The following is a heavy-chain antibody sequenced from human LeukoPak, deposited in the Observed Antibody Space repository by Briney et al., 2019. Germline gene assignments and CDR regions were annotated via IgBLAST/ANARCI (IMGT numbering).Heavy chain of an antibody. J-gene: IGHJ6*02. V-gene: IGHV3-7*03. D-gene: IGHD3-10*01. CDR1: GFTFSTYW. CDR2: IKPDGSEK. Sequence: PGGSLRLSCAASGFTFSTYWMGWVRQAPGKGLEWVAKIKPDGSEKDHVDSVKGRFTISRDNAKNSLYLQMNSLRAEDTALYYCAKDVYYYGSGKDGMDVRGQGTTVTVSS. CDR3: AKDVYYYGSGKDGMDV.